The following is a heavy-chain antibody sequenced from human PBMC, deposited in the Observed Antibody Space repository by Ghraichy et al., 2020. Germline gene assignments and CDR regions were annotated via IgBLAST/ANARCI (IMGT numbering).Heavy chain of an antibody. CDR1: GFTFSRFG. V-gene: IGHV3-30*18. CDR3: AKDLRLALEGGDRSDP. Sequence: LSLTCAAYGFTFSRFGMHWVRQAPGKGLEWVAVIWYDGSKKYYADSVQGRFIISRDNSKNTLYLQMNSLRVEDTAVYYCAKDLRLALEGGDRSDPWGQGTLVTVSS. D-gene: IGHD2-21*02. CDR2: IWYDGSKK. J-gene: IGHJ5*02.